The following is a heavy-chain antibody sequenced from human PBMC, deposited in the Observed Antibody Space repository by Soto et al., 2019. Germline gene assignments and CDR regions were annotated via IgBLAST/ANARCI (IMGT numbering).Heavy chain of an antibody. CDR2: IKSKTDGGTT. CDR3: TTEPIAAAGSDY. Sequence: GGSLRLSCAASGFTFSNAWMSWVRQAPGKGLEWVGRIKSKTDGGTTDYAAPVKGRFTISRDDSKNTLYLQMNSPKTENPAVYYCTTEPIAAAGSDYWGQGTLVTVSS. V-gene: IGHV3-15*01. CDR1: GFTFSNAW. J-gene: IGHJ4*02. D-gene: IGHD6-13*01.